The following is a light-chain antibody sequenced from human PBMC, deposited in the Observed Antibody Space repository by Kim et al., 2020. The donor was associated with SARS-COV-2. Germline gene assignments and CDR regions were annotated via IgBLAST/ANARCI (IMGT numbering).Light chain of an antibody. J-gene: IGKJ1*01. CDR3: QQYGSSSWT. CDR2: GAS. Sequence: LPREETTLPCRASQSIASSNLAWYQQKPGQAPRLLIHGASSRATGIPDRFSGSGSGTEFTLTISRLEPEDFAVYYCQQYGSSSWTFGQGTKVDIK. V-gene: IGKV3-20*01. CDR1: QSIASSN.